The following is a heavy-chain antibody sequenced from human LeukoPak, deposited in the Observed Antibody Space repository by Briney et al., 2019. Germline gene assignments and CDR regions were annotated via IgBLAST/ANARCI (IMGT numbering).Heavy chain of an antibody. CDR2: IWYDGSNK. Sequence: GGSLRLSCAASGFTFSSYGMHWVRQAPGKGLEWVAFIWYDGSNKYYADSVKGRFTISRDNSKNTLHLQMNSLRGEDTAVNYCARDRAERYFDYWGQGALVTVSS. V-gene: IGHV3-33*01. CDR1: GFTFSSYG. D-gene: IGHD3-10*01. CDR3: ARDRAERYFDY. J-gene: IGHJ4*02.